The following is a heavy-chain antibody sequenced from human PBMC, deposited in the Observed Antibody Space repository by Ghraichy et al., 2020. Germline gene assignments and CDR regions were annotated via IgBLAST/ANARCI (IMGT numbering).Heavy chain of an antibody. CDR2: ISGSGGNT. V-gene: IGHV3-23*01. J-gene: IGHJ4*02. CDR3: AKDDTSSWYSAFDY. D-gene: IGHD2-15*01. CDR1: GFTFSSYA. Sequence: GSLNISCAASGFTFSSYAMSWVRQAPGKGLEWVSGISGSGGNTYYADSVKGRFTISRNNSKNTLFLQMNSLRAEDTAVYFCAKDDTSSWYSAFDYWGQGNLVTVSS.